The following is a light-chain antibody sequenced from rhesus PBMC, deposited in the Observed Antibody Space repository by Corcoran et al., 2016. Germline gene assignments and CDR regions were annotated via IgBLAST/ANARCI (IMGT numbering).Light chain of an antibody. CDR1: QSLLHSDGYTY. Sequence: DIVMTQTPLSLPVTPGEPASISCRSSQSLLHSDGYTYLDCDLPKPGQSPQLLLYLGSNRASGVPDRFSGSVSGIDLTLKISRVEAEDVGVYYCMQCTQLPFTFGPGTKLDIK. CDR2: LGS. V-gene: IGKV2-78*01. CDR3: MQCTQLPFT. J-gene: IGKJ3*01.